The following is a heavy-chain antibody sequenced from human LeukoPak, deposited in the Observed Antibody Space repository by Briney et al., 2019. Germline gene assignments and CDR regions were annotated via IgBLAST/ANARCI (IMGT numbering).Heavy chain of an antibody. D-gene: IGHD2-21*01. Sequence: GGSLRLSCAASGFIFSSYEMSWVRQAPGKGLEWVSYISSSGRTMYYADSVKGRFTVSRDNAKNSLYLQMNSLRAEDTAIYYCARDVAYSAFDYWGQGTLVTVSS. J-gene: IGHJ4*02. CDR3: ARDVAYSAFDY. V-gene: IGHV3-48*03. CDR1: GFIFSSYE. CDR2: ISSSGRTM.